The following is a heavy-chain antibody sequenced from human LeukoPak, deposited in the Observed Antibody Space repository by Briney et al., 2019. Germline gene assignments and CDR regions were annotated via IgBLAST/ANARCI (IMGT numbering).Heavy chain of an antibody. CDR2: IYPGDSDT. CDR3: ARHESYYDSSGLPPDY. J-gene: IGHJ4*02. V-gene: IGHV5-51*01. Sequence: GESLKISCKGSGYSFTSYWIGWVRQMPGKGLEWMGIIYPGDSDTRYSPSFQGQVTISADKSISTAYLQWSRLKASDTAMYYCARHESYYDSSGLPPDYWGQGTLVTVSS. CDR1: GYSFTSYW. D-gene: IGHD3-22*01.